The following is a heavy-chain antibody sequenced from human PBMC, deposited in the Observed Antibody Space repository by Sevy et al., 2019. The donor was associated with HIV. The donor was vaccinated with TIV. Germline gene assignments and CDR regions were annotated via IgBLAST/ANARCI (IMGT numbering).Heavy chain of an antibody. D-gene: IGHD1-26*01. CDR2: INSDGSST. J-gene: IGHJ3*02. Sequence: GGSLRHSCAASGFTFSSYWMHWVRQAPGKGLVWVSRINSDGSSTSYADSVKGRSTSSRDNAKNTLYLQMNSLRAEDTAVYYCARDRSLYFCDAFDIWGQGTMVTVSS. V-gene: IGHV3-74*01. CDR1: GFTFSSYW. CDR3: ARDRSLYFCDAFDI.